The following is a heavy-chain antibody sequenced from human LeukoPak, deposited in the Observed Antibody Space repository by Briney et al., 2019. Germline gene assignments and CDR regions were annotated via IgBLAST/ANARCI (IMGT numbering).Heavy chain of an antibody. V-gene: IGHV1-2*02. J-gene: IGHJ3*02. D-gene: IGHD4-17*01. CDR3: ARPYGDQEGGVGAFDI. CDR2: INPNSGGT. CDR1: GYTFTGYY. Sequence: GASVKVSCKASGYTFTGYYMHWVRQAPGQGLEWMGWINPNSGGTNYAQKFQGRVTMTRDTSISTAYMELSRLRSEDTAVYYCARPYGDQEGGVGAFDIWGQGTMVTVSS.